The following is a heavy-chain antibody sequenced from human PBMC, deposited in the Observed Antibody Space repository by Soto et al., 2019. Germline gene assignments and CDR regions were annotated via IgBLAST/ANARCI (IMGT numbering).Heavy chain of an antibody. CDR3: AKKKSRWEPYFDY. CDR2: VSWNSDAK. D-gene: IGHD1-26*01. Sequence: GGSLRLSCAASGFTFGDYAMHWVRQLPGKGLQWVSGVSWNSDAKEYVDSVKGRFTISRDSAKNFLYLQMNSLRTEDTDLYYCAKKKSRWEPYFDYWGQGMLVTVSS. J-gene: IGHJ4*02. V-gene: IGHV3-9*01. CDR1: GFTFGDYA.